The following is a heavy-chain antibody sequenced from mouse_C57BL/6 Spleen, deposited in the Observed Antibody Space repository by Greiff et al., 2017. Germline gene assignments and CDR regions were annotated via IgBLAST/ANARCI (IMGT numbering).Heavy chain of an antibody. CDR2: INYDGSST. CDR1: GFTFSDYY. J-gene: IGHJ4*01. V-gene: IGHV5-16*01. Sequence: EVQVVESEGGLVQPGSSMQLSCPASGFTFSDYYMAWVRQVPEKGLEWVANINYDGSSTYYLDSLKSRFIISRDNAKNILYLQMSSLKSEDTATYYCARGGAYYSNPYAMDYWGQGTSVTVSS. CDR3: ARGGAYYSNPYAMDY. D-gene: IGHD2-5*01.